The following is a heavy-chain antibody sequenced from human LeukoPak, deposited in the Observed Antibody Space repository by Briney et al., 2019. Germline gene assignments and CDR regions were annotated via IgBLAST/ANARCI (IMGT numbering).Heavy chain of an antibody. CDR2: IIPIFGTA. CDR1: GGTFSSYA. CDR3: AKNLGAAYYYYGMDV. Sequence: GASVKVSCKASGGTFSSYAISWVRQAPGQGLEWMGGIIPIFGTANYAQKFQGRVTITADESTSTAYMELSSLRPEDTAVYYCAKNLGAAYYYYGMDVWGQGTTVTVSS. J-gene: IGHJ6*02. V-gene: IGHV1-69*01. D-gene: IGHD1-26*01.